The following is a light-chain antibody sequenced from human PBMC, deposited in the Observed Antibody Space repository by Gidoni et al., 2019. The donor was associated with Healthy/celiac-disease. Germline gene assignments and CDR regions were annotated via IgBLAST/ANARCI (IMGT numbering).Light chain of an antibody. V-gene: IGKV3-20*01. J-gene: IGKJ2*01. CDR3: QQYGSSPPYT. CDR1: QSVSSSY. CDR2: GAS. Sequence: IVLTQSPGTLSLSPGERATLSCRASQSVSSSYLAWYQQKPGQAPRLLISGASSGSGTDFTLTISRLEPEDFAVYYCQQYGSSPPYTFGQGTKLEIK.